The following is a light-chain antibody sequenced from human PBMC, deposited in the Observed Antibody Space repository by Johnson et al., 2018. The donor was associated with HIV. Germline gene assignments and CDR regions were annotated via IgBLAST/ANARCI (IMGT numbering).Light chain of an antibody. J-gene: IGLJ1*01. Sequence: QSVLTQPPSVSAAPGQKVTISCSGSSSNIGNNYVSWYQQLPGTAPKLLIYENNKRPSGIPDRFSGSKSGTSATLAITGLQTGDEADYYCGTWHSALSGGGVFGTGTKVTV. CDR3: GTWHSALSGGGV. CDR1: SSNIGNNY. CDR2: ENN. V-gene: IGLV1-51*02.